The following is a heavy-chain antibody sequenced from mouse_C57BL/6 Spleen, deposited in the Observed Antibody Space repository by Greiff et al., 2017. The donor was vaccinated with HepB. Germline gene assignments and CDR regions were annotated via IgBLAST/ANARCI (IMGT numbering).Heavy chain of an antibody. CDR3: TRDSSGYPFDY. J-gene: IGHJ2*01. CDR1: GFTFSSYA. Sequence: EVHLVESGEGLVKPGGSLKLSCAASGFTFSSYAMSWVRQTPEKRLEWVAYISSGGDYIYYADTVKGRFTISRDNARNTLYLQMSSLKSEDTAMYYCTRDSSGYPFDYWGQGTTLTVSS. CDR2: ISSGGDYI. D-gene: IGHD3-2*02. V-gene: IGHV5-9-1*02.